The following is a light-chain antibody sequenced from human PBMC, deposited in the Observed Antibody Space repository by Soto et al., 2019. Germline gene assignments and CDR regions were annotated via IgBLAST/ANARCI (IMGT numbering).Light chain of an antibody. CDR3: QQYGSSPPYT. CDR2: GAS. J-gene: IGKJ2*01. CDR1: QSVSSSY. V-gene: IGKV3-20*01. Sequence: EIVLTQSPGTLSLSPGERATLSCRASQSVSSSYLAWYQQKPGQAPRLLIYGASSRATGSPDRFSGSGSGTDFILTISRLEPEDFAVYYYQQYGSSPPYTFGQGTKLEIK.